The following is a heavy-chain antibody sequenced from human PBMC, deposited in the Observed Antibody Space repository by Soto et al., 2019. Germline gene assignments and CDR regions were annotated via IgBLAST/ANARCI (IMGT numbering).Heavy chain of an antibody. CDR3: ARALGCDGGSCYADY. Sequence: GGSLRLSCAASGFTFSSYAMHWVRQAPGKGLEWVAVISYDGSNKYYADSVKGRFTISRDNSKNTLYLQMNSLRAEDTAVYYCARALGCDGGSCYADYWGQGTLVTVSS. CDR1: GFTFSSYA. D-gene: IGHD2-15*01. CDR2: ISYDGSNK. J-gene: IGHJ4*02. V-gene: IGHV3-30-3*01.